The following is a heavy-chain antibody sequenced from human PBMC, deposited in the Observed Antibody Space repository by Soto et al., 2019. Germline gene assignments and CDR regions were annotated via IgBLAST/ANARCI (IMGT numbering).Heavy chain of an antibody. V-gene: IGHV1-69*01. CDR1: GGTFSSYA. Sequence: QVQLVQSGAEVKKPGSSVKVSCKASGGTFSSYAISWVRQAPGQGLEWMGGIIPIFGTANYAQKFQGRVRITADESTNTADTELSSLRSEDTAVYYCAIADTAMVSKGEYLDYWGQGTLVTVSS. CDR3: AIADTAMVSKGEYLDY. D-gene: IGHD5-18*01. J-gene: IGHJ4*02. CDR2: IIPIFGTA.